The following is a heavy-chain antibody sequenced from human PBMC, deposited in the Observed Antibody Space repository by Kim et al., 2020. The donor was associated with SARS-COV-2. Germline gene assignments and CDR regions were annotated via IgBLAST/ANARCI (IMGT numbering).Heavy chain of an antibody. J-gene: IGHJ5*01. V-gene: IGHV4-39*01. CDR1: GASISSNTYY. CDR2: IYYSGST. CDR3: ARRCAEAGYSNLFYS. D-gene: IGHD3-9*01. Sequence: SETLSLTCTVSGASISSNTYYWGWIRQPPGKGLEWIGTIYYSGSTFYNPSLKSRVTISVDTSKNQFSLKLSSVTAADTAVYYCARRCAEAGYSNLFYSWG.